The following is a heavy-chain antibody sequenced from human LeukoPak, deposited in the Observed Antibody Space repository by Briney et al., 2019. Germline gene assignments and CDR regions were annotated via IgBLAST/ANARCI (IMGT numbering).Heavy chain of an antibody. D-gene: IGHD3-22*01. V-gene: IGHV3-7*01. CDR2: IKQDGSEK. Sequence: GGSLRLACAASGFTFSSYWMSWVRQAPGKGLEWVANIKQDGSEKYYVDSVKGRFTISRDNAKNSLYLQMNSLRAEDTAVYYCARDGDSSGYYYFDYWGQGTPVTVSS. CDR3: ARDGDSSGYYYFDY. J-gene: IGHJ4*02. CDR1: GFTFSSYW.